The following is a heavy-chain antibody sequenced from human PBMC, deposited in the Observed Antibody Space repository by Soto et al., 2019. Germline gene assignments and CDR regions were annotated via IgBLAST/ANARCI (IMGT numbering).Heavy chain of an antibody. V-gene: IGHV1-24*01. CDR1: GYTLTVLS. CDR2: FDPEDGET. CDR3: ATVGQQLTHYYYYYGMDV. D-gene: IGHD6-13*01. J-gene: IGHJ6*02. Sequence: ASVKVSCKVSGYTLTVLSMHWVRQAPGKGLEWMGGFDPEDGETIYAQKFQGRVTMTEDTSTDTAYMELSSLRSEDTAVYYCATVGQQLTHYYYYYGMDVWGQGTTVTVSS.